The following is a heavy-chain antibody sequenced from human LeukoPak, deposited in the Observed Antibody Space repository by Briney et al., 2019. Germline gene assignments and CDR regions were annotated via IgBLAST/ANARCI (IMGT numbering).Heavy chain of an antibody. D-gene: IGHD3-22*01. V-gene: IGHV1-18*01. J-gene: IGHJ5*01. CDR1: GYTFTSYG. CDR3: ARGVYSSGYYCDS. Sequence: GASVKVSCKASGYTFTSYGITWVRQAPGQGLEWMGWSSAYNGDTNYAQTFQGRVTMATDTSTSTAYMELRSLRSDDTAVYYCARGVYSSGYYCDSWGQGTLVTVSS. CDR2: SSAYNGDT.